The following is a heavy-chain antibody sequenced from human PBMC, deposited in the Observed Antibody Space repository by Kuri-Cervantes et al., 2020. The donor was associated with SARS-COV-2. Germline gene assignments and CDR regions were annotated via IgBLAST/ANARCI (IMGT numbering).Heavy chain of an antibody. CDR1: GFTVSSNY. CDR2: IYSGGST. J-gene: IGHJ4*02. Sequence: LSLTCAASGFTVSSNYMSWVRQAPGKGLEWVSVIYSGGSTYYADSVKGRFTISRDNSKNTLYLQMNSLRAEDTAVYYCAKDQLAYDSSGFDYWGQGTLVTVSS. CDR3: AKDQLAYDSSGFDY. V-gene: IGHV3-66*02. D-gene: IGHD3-22*01.